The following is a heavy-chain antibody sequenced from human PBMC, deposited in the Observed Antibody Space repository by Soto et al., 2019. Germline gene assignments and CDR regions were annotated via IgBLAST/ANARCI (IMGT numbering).Heavy chain of an antibody. J-gene: IGHJ6*02. Sequence: SETLSLTCVVSGGSISSNNGWTWIRQPPGKGLEWIGYIYYSGSTNYNPSLKSRVTVSVDTSKNQFSLKLSSVTAADTAVYYCARRYSSSLDVWGQGTTVTVSS. CDR2: IYYSGST. D-gene: IGHD6-13*01. CDR3: ARRYSSSLDV. V-gene: IGHV4-4*02. CDR1: GGSISSNNG.